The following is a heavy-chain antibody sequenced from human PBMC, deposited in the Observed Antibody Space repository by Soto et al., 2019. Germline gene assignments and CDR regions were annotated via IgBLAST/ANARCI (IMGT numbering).Heavy chain of an antibody. CDR1: GVTFSDYA. CDR2: IIPLSASA. CDR3: ETGLLAAAPLNY. V-gene: IGHV1-69*06. J-gene: IGHJ4*02. Sequence: QVQLVQSGAEVKKPGSSVKVSCRASGVTFSDYAISWVRQAPGQGLEWMGGIIPLSASAKFAQKFQGRVTITADKSTRTAYMELTRVRSEDTAVYYCETGLLAAAPLNYWGQGTLVTVSS. D-gene: IGHD6-13*01.